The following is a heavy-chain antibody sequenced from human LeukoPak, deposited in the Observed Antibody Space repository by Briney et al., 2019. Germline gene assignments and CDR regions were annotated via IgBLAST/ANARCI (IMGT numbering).Heavy chain of an antibody. D-gene: IGHD6-19*01. Sequence: SDTLPLTCTVSGGSISSYYWSWIRQPPGKGLDWLAYIYYSGSTNYNPSLKSRVTISVDTSKNPFSPKLSSVTAADKAVYYCARYRAVAGNFYFDYWGQGTLVTVSS. CDR1: GGSISSYY. J-gene: IGHJ4*02. V-gene: IGHV4-59*07. CDR3: ARYRAVAGNFYFDY. CDR2: IYYSGST.